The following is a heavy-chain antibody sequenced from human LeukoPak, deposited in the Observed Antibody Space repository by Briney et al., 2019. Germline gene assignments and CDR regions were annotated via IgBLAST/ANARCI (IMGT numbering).Heavy chain of an antibody. D-gene: IGHD2-21*01. Sequence: ASVKVSCKASGGTFSSYAISWVRQAPGQGLEWMGGIIPIFGTANYAQKFQGRVTITTDESTSTAYMELSSLRSGDTAVYYCARGRTYSDYFDYWGQGTLVTVSS. J-gene: IGHJ4*02. CDR1: GGTFSSYA. V-gene: IGHV1-69*05. CDR2: IIPIFGTA. CDR3: ARGRTYSDYFDY.